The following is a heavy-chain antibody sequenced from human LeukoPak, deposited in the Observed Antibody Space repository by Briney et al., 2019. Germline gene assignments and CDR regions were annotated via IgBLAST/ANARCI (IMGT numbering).Heavy chain of an antibody. CDR3: AKVSILGYCSSTSCHPRDYYYGMDV. D-gene: IGHD2-2*01. CDR2: ISFDGTNK. V-gene: IGHV3-30*18. J-gene: IGHJ6*02. CDR1: GFTFSNYG. Sequence: GGTLRLSCAASGFTFSNYGMHWVRQAPGKGLEWVAVISFDGTNKYYKDSVKGRFTISRDNSKNTLSLQMNSLRVEDTAVYYCAKVSILGYCSSTSCHPRDYYYGMDVWGQGTTVTVSS.